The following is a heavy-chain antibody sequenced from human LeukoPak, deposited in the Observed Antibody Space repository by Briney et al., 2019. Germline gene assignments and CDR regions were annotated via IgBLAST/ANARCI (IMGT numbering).Heavy chain of an antibody. CDR3: AAGVPAARLYYYYYMDV. D-gene: IGHD2-2*01. Sequence: SVKVSCKASGGTFSSYAISWVRQAPGQGLEWMGGIIPIFGTANYAQKFQGRVTITADESTSTAYMELSSLRSEDTAVYYCAAGVPAARLYYYYYMDVWGKGTTVTVSS. CDR1: GGTFSSYA. CDR2: IIPIFGTA. V-gene: IGHV1-69*13. J-gene: IGHJ6*03.